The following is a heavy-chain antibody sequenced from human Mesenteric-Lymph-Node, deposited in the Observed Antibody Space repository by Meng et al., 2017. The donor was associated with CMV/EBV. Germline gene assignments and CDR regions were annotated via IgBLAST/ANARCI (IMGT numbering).Heavy chain of an antibody. CDR2: IIPIFGTA. V-gene: IGHV1-69*05. Sequence: SVKVSCKASGGTFSSYAISWVRQAPGQGLEWMGGIIPIFGTANYAQKFQGRVTITTDESTSTAYMELSSLRSEDTAVYYCAREGYSGYDSWYYYYGMDVWGQGTTVTVSS. D-gene: IGHD5-12*01. J-gene: IGHJ6*02. CDR1: GGTFSSYA. CDR3: AREGYSGYDSWYYYYGMDV.